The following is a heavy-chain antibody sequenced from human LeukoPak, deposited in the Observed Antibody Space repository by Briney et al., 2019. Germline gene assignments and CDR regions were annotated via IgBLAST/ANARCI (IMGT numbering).Heavy chain of an antibody. J-gene: IGHJ4*02. D-gene: IGHD3-9*01. Sequence: SETLSLTCTVSGGSISSYYWSWIRQPPGKGLGWIGYIYYSGSTNYNPSLKSRVTISVDTSKNQFSLKLSSVTAADTVVYYCARRGRLTGYYYFDYWGQGTLVTVSS. CDR3: ARRGRLTGYYYFDY. CDR1: GGSISSYY. CDR2: IYYSGST. V-gene: IGHV4-59*08.